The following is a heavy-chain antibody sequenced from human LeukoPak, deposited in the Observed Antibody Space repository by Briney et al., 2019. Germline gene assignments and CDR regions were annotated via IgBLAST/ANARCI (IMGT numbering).Heavy chain of an antibody. Sequence: SETLSLTCTVSGGSISSYYWSWIRQPPGKGLEWIGYIYYSGSTNYNPSLKSRVTISVDTSKNQFSLKLSSVTAADTAVYYCARGSGLGDFWSGYEYWGQGTLSPSPQ. V-gene: IGHV4-59*01. CDR3: ARGSGLGDFWSGYEY. J-gene: IGHJ4*02. D-gene: IGHD3-3*01. CDR2: IYYSGST. CDR1: GGSISSYY.